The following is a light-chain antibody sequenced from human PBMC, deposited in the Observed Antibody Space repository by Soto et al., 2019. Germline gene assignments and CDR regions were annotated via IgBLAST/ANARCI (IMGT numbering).Light chain of an antibody. CDR2: DAY. CDR1: QSVFGY. Sequence: EVVLTQSPAPLSLSPGDRATLSCRASQSVFGYLAWYQHKPGQAPRLLIYDAYKRATGVPARFSGSGSETDFSLIISSPEPEDFAVYYCQQRSDSPPLTFGGGTKVEIK. J-gene: IGKJ4*01. CDR3: QQRSDSPPLT. V-gene: IGKV3-11*01.